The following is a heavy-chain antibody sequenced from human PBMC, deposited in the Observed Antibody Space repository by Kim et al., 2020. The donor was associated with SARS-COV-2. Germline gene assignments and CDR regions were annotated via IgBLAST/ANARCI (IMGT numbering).Heavy chain of an antibody. V-gene: IGHV5-51*01. J-gene: IGHJ4*02. Sequence: GESLKISCKGSGYTFTDYWIGWVRQIPGRGLEWIGIIYPSDSDTRYSPSFQGQVTISADKSIATAYLQWSSLKASDTAIYFCARHGGIGPRRNYFDYWGQGTLVTVSS. CDR2: IYPSDSDT. D-gene: IGHD6-6*01. CDR1: GYTFTDYW. CDR3: ARHGGIGPRRNYFDY.